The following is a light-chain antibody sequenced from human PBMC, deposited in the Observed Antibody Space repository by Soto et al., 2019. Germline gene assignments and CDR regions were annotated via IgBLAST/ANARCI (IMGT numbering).Light chain of an antibody. Sequence: VGLTQSLGTLALSQGERATLSCRASQSVSILLAWYQQKPGQAPRLLIHGATTRATGIPARFSGSGSGTEFTLTISSLQSEDFAVYYCQQYNNWPRTFGQGTKVDIK. V-gene: IGKV3-15*01. J-gene: IGKJ1*01. CDR2: GAT. CDR1: QSVSIL. CDR3: QQYNNWPRT.